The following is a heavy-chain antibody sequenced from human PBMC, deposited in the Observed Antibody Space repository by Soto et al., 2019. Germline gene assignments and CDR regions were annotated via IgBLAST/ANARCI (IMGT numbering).Heavy chain of an antibody. V-gene: IGHV1-69*12. J-gene: IGHJ6*02. CDR3: ASPPNTGDAYYYGMDV. D-gene: IGHD3-16*01. Sequence: QVQLVQSGAEVKKPGSSVKVSCKASGGTFSSYAISWVRQAPGQGLEWMGGIIPIFGTANYAQKFQGRVTITADESTSTAHMELSSLRSEDTAVYYCASPPNTGDAYYYGMDVWGQGTTVTVSS. CDR1: GGTFSSYA. CDR2: IIPIFGTA.